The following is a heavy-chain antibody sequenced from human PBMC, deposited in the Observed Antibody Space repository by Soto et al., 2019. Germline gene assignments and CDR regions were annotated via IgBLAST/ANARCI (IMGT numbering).Heavy chain of an antibody. D-gene: IGHD1-1*01. CDR1: GGSFSGYY. J-gene: IGHJ4*02. Sequence: QVQLQQWGAGLLKPSETLSLTCAVYGGSFSGYYWSWIRQPPGKGLEWIGEINHSGSTTYNPSLKSRGTISVDTSKNQFSLKLSSVTAADTAVYYCARPDGTTGTTALDYWCQGTLVTVSS. V-gene: IGHV4-34*01. CDR2: INHSGST. CDR3: ARPDGTTGTTALDY.